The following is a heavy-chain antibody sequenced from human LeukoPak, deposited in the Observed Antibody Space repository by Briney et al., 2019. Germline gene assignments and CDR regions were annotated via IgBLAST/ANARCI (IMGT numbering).Heavy chain of an antibody. CDR3: AKSGLRYFDWSGGYFDY. D-gene: IGHD3-9*01. CDR2: ISGSGGST. J-gene: IGHJ4*02. Sequence: GGSLRLSCAASGFTFSSYAMSWVRQAPGKGLEWVSAISGSGGSTYYADCVKGRFTISRDNSKNSLYLQMNSLRAEGTAVYYCAKSGLRYFDWSGGYFDYWGQGTLVTVSS. CDR1: GFTFSSYA. V-gene: IGHV3-23*01.